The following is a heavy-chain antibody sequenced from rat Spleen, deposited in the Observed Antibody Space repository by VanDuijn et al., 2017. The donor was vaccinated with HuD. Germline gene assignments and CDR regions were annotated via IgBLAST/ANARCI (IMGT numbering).Heavy chain of an antibody. J-gene: IGHJ2*01. CDR3: ARQDIYYGYNYGYFDY. CDR2: ISSGGGGI. V-gene: IGHV5-25*01. CDR1: GFTFSSFP. D-gene: IGHD1-9*01. Sequence: EVQLVESGGGLVQPGRSLKLSCAASGFTFSSFPMAWVRQAPKKGLEWVAYISSGGGGIYYPDSVQGRFTISRHNAKSTLYLQMDSLRSEDTATYYCARQDIYYGYNYGYFDYWGQGVMVTVSS.